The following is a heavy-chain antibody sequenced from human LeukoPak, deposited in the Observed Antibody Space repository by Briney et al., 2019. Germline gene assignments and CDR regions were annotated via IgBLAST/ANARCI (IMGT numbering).Heavy chain of an antibody. CDR3: ARSGRGYDDAFDI. Sequence: QAGGSLRLSCAASGFTFSSYWMHWVRQAPGKGLVWVSRINSDGSSTSYANSVKGRFTISRDNAKNSVYLEMNSLRAEDTAVYYCARSGRGYDDAFDIWGQGTMVTVSS. D-gene: IGHD5-12*01. V-gene: IGHV3-74*01. J-gene: IGHJ3*02. CDR2: INSDGSST. CDR1: GFTFSSYW.